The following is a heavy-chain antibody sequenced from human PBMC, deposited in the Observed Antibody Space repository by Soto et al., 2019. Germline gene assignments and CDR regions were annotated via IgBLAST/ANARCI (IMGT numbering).Heavy chain of an antibody. CDR1: GGTFSIYA. V-gene: IGHV1-69*13. J-gene: IGHJ4*02. Sequence: SVKVSCKASGGTFSIYAISWVRQAPGQGLEWMGGIIPIFGTANYAQKFQGRVTITADESTSTAYMELSSLRSEDTAVYYCAREEAAAGNFDYWGQGTLVTVSS. CDR3: AREEAAAGNFDY. D-gene: IGHD6-13*01. CDR2: IIPIFGTA.